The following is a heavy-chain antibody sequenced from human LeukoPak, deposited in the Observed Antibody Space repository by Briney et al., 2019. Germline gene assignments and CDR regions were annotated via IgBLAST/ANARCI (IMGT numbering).Heavy chain of an antibody. CDR1: GFTFSSYA. CDR3: ASRFDY. CDR2: ISNTGSTI. J-gene: IGHJ4*02. Sequence: GGSLRLSCAASGFTFSSYAMSWVRQAPGKGLEWVSYISNTGSTIYYADSVKGRFTISRDSAKNSLYLQMNSLRAEDTAVYYCASRFDYWGQGTLVTVSS. V-gene: IGHV3-48*04.